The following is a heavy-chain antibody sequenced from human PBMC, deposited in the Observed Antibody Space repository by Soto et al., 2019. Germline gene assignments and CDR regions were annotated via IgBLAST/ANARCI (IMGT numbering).Heavy chain of an antibody. J-gene: IGHJ4*01. CDR3: AHSPYYYDSSGYYLTLMYYFDY. V-gene: IGHV2-5*01. CDR2: IYWNDDK. Sequence: GSGPTLVNPTQTLTLTCTFSGFSLSTSGVGVGWIRQPPGKALEWLALIYWNDDKRYSPSLKSRLTITKDTSKNQVVLTMTNMDPVETATYYCAHSPYYYDSSGYYLTLMYYFDYWGQGTLFTVSS. CDR1: GFSLSTSGVG. D-gene: IGHD3-22*01.